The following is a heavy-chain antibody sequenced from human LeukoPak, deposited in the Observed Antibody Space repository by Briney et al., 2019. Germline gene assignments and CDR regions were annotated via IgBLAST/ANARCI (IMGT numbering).Heavy chain of an antibody. CDR1: GYSLINYG. CDR3: ARDHDCSSTSCSAGRFDP. V-gene: IGHV1-18*01. J-gene: IGHJ5*02. D-gene: IGHD2-2*01. Sequence: ASVKVSCKASGYSLINYGISWVRQAPGQGLEWMGWISFKNGNTNCAQKLQGRVTMTTDTSTSTAYMELRSLRSDDTAVYYCARDHDCSSTSCSAGRFDPWGQGTLVTVSS. CDR2: ISFKNGNT.